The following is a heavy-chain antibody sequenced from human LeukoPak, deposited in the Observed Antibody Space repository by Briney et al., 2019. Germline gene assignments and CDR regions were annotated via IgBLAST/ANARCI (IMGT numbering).Heavy chain of an antibody. V-gene: IGHV3-21*01. J-gene: IGHJ3*02. D-gene: IGHD2/OR15-2a*01. CDR1: EFTFSSYS. CDR3: ARANYYLYAFDI. CDR2: ISSTSDYI. Sequence: GGSLRLSCAASEFTFSSYSMNWVRQAPGKGLEWVSSISSTSDYIYYADSVKGRFTISRDNAKNSLYLQMNSLRAEDTAVYYCARANYYLYAFDIWGQGTMVTVSS.